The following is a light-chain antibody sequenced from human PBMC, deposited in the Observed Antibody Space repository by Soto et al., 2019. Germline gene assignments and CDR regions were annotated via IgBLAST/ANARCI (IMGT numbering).Light chain of an antibody. CDR3: QDYNTYLWP. J-gene: IGKJ1*01. CDR2: HAS. Sequence: DIQMTQSPSTLPASVGDRVTITCRASQSIGRWVAWYQQKPGKAPKILIYHASSLETGVPSRFSGSGSGTEFTLTISSLQPDDFATYYCQDYNTYLWPFGQGTKVDIK. V-gene: IGKV1-5*01. CDR1: QSIGRW.